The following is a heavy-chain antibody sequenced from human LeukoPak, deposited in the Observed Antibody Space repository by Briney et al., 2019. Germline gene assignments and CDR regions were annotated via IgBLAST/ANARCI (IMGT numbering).Heavy chain of an antibody. CDR1: GASISSYY. CDR3: ARVRIGEYSSGYNWFDP. Sequence: PSETLSLTCTVSGASISSYYWGWIRQPPGKGLEWIGSIYYSGSTYYNPSLKSRVTISVDTSKNQFSLKLSSVTAADTAVYYCARVRIGEYSSGYNWFDPWGQGTLVTVSS. V-gene: IGHV4-39*07. J-gene: IGHJ5*02. D-gene: IGHD6-19*01. CDR2: IYYSGST.